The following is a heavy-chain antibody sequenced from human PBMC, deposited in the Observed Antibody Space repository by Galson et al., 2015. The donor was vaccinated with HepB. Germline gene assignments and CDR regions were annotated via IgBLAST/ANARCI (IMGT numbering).Heavy chain of an antibody. CDR1: GGTFSSYA. CDR3: ARDPLGDFDWLSDY. D-gene: IGHD3-9*01. J-gene: IGHJ4*02. CDR2: IIPILGIA. Sequence: SVKVSCKASGGTFSSYAISWVRQAPGQGLEWMGRIIPILGIANYAQKFQGRVTITADKSTSTAYMELSSLRSEDTAVYYCARDPLGDFDWLSDYWGQGTLVTVSS. V-gene: IGHV1-69*04.